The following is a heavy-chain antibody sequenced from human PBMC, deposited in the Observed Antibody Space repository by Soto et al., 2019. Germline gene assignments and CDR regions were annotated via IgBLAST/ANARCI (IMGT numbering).Heavy chain of an antibody. CDR2: INPNGNNT. D-gene: IGHD3-16*01. J-gene: IGHJ4*02. Sequence: QVQLVQSGAEVKKPGASVKVSCKASGHTFTTYYIHWVRQAPGQGLEWMGIINPNGNNTSYAQKFKGRVTMTRDTSTSALYMELRSLRFDDKAVYYCARVTRTFSFFDYWGQGTLVTVSS. CDR1: GHTFTTYY. CDR3: ARVTRTFSFFDY. V-gene: IGHV1-46*01.